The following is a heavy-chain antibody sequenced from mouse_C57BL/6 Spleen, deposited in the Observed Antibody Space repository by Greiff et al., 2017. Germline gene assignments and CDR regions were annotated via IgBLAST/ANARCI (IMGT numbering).Heavy chain of an antibody. J-gene: IGHJ3*01. CDR1: GYTFTDYY. D-gene: IGHD1-1*01. Sequence: QQQSGPELVKPGASVKISCKASGYTFTDYYMNWVKQSHGKSLEWIGDINPNNGGTSYNQKFKGKATLTVDKSSSTAYMELRSLTSEDSAVYYCAGGFITTVVAPFAYWGQGTLVTVSA. CDR2: INPNNGGT. CDR3: AGGFITTVVAPFAY. V-gene: IGHV1-26*01.